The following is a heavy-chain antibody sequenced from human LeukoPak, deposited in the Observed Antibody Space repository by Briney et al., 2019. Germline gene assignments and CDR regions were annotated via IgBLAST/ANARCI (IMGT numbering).Heavy chain of an antibody. Sequence: SETLSLTCSVSGGSISINSYYWDWIRQSSGKGLEWLGSLYFRGNTYYNPSLKSRVSMSVDTSKNQFSLRLKSVTAADTAVYFCARQSSPFYFVDYWGQGIPVTVSS. D-gene: IGHD2/OR15-2a*01. CDR3: ARQSSPFYFVDY. CDR1: GGSISINSYY. J-gene: IGHJ4*02. CDR2: LYFRGNT. V-gene: IGHV4-39*07.